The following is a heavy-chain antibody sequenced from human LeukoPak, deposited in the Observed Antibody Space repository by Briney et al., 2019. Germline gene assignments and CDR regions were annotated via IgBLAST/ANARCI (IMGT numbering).Heavy chain of an antibody. J-gene: IGHJ4*02. CDR1: GGSISSGGYY. CDR3: ARRGPPNYFDY. Sequence: SQTLSLTCTVSGGSISSGGYYWSWIRQHPGKGLEWIGYIYYSGNTYYNPSLKSRVTISVDTYKNQFSLKLSSVTAADTAVYFCARRGPPNYFDYWGQGSLVTVSS. D-gene: IGHD3-10*01. CDR2: IYYSGNT. V-gene: IGHV4-31*03.